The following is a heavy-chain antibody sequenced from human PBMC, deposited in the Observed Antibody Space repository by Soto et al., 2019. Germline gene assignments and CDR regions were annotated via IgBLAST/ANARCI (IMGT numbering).Heavy chain of an antibody. CDR3: ARAGGGGSWDSNWFDP. J-gene: IGHJ5*02. D-gene: IGHD2-15*01. Sequence: GASVKVSCKASGYTFTGYYMHWVRQAPGQGLEWMGWINPNSGGTNYAQKFQGWVTMTRDTSISTAYMELSRLRSDDTAVYYCARAGGGGSWDSNWFDPWGQGTLVTVSS. CDR1: GYTFTGYY. CDR2: INPNSGGT. V-gene: IGHV1-2*04.